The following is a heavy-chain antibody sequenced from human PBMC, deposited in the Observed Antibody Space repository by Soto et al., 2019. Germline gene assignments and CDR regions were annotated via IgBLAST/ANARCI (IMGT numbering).Heavy chain of an antibody. CDR2: IYYSGST. CDR1: GGSISSTSYY. Sequence: SETLSLTCTVSGGSISSTSYYWGWIRQPPGKGLEWIGSIYYSGSTYYNPSLKSRVTISVDTSKNQFSLKLSSVTAADTAVYYCARSQWLVWWFDPWGQGTLVTVSS. J-gene: IGHJ5*02. V-gene: IGHV4-39*07. D-gene: IGHD6-19*01. CDR3: ARSQWLVWWFDP.